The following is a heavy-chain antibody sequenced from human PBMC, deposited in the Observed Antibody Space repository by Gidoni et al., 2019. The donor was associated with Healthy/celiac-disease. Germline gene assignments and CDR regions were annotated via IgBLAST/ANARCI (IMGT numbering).Heavy chain of an antibody. CDR1: GFTLSSYG. CDR3: ARDKGLEVSSGYSDGMDV. J-gene: IGHJ6*02. D-gene: IGHD3-22*01. Sequence: QVQLVESGGGVVQPGRSLRLSCAASGFTLSSYGMHWVRQAPGKGLEWVAVIWYDGSNKYYADSVKGRFTISRDNSKNTLYLQMNSLRAEDTAVYYCARDKGLEVSSGYSDGMDVWGQGTTVTVSS. V-gene: IGHV3-33*01. CDR2: IWYDGSNK.